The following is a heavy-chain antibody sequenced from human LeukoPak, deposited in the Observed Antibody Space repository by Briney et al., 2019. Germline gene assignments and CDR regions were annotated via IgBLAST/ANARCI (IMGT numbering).Heavy chain of an antibody. V-gene: IGHV4-30-4*08. CDR3: ARDDIAAAGGFDY. J-gene: IGHJ4*02. D-gene: IGHD6-13*01. Sequence: PSQTLSLTCTVSGGSISSGDYYWSWIRQPPGKGLEWIGYIYYSGSTYYNPSLKSRVTISVDTSKNQFSLKLSSVTAADTAVYYCARDDIAAAGGFDYWGQGTLVTVSS. CDR1: GGSISSGDYY. CDR2: IYYSGST.